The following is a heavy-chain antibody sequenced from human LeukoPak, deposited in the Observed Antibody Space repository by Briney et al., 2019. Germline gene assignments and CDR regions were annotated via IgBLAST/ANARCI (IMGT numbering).Heavy chain of an antibody. V-gene: IGHV3-7*01. D-gene: IGHD6-13*01. CDR2: IMQDGSEK. J-gene: IGHJ4*02. CDR1: GFTFSSYW. Sequence: GGSLRLSCAASGFTFSSYWMSWVRQAPGKGLEWVANIMQDGSEKYYVDSVKGRFTISRDNAKDSLYLQMNSLRAEDTAVYYCTREGILSAGDYWGQGTLVIVSS. CDR3: TREGILSAGDY.